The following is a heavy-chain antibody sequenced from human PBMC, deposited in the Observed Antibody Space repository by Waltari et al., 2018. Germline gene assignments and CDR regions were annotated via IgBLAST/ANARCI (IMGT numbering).Heavy chain of an antibody. D-gene: IGHD6-13*01. CDR3: ASSYSSSSYVVL. J-gene: IGHJ4*02. CDR2: IYYSGSS. V-gene: IGHV4-39*01. CDR1: GGSISSSSYY. Sequence: QLQLQESGPGLVKPSETLSLTCTVSGGSISSSSYYWGWIRQPPGKGLEWIGSIYYSGSSAYTPAHKSLFTIPVDTSKSQFSLNLSSVTAADTAVYYCASSYSSSSYVVLWGQGTLVTVSS.